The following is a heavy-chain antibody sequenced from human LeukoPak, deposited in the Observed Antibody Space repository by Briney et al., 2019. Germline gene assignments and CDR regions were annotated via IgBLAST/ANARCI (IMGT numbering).Heavy chain of an antibody. CDR2: IYYSRST. V-gene: IGHV4-61*01. CDR1: GGSVSSGTYY. D-gene: IGHD3-22*01. Sequence: SETLSLTCTVSGGSVSSGTYYWSWIRQPPGKGLEWIGYIYYSRSTNYNPSLKSRVTISVDTSKNQFSLKLSSVTAADTAVYYCARERPDSSGFYPMYFDYWGQGTLVTVSS. CDR3: ARERPDSSGFYPMYFDY. J-gene: IGHJ4*02.